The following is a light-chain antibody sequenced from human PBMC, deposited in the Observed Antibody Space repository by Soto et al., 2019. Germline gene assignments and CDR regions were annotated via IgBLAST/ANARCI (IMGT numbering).Light chain of an antibody. V-gene: IGKV1-9*01. Sequence: DIQLTQSPSFLSASVGDRVTITCRASQGISGYLAWYQQKPGKAPKLLIYAASILQSGVPSRFSGSGSGTAFTLAIRSLQPEDFALHSCKQFNGFPYTFGGGTELETK. CDR2: AAS. J-gene: IGKJ4*01. CDR1: QGISGY. CDR3: KQFNGFPYT.